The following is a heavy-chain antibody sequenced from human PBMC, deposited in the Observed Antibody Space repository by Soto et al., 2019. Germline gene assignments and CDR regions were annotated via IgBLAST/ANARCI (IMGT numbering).Heavy chain of an antibody. CDR3: AIVRVGEWGYAMDD. CDR2: ISISGSSI. J-gene: IGHJ6*02. V-gene: IGHV3-11*01. Sequence: QVQLVESGGGLVKPGGSLRLSCAASGLTFSDCYMNWIRQAPGKGLEWVSYISISGSSINYADSVKGRFTISRDNAKNSQKLKMNSQRAAVTAMYYCAIVRVGEWGYAMDDWGRGTTVTVSS. D-gene: IGHD3-10*01. CDR1: GLTFSDCY.